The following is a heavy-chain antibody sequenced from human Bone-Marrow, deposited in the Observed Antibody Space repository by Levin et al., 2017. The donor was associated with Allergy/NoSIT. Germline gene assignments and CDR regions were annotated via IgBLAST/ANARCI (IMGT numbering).Heavy chain of an antibody. V-gene: IGHV3-74*01. CDR3: AREVEVFGIGAYY. Sequence: HAGGSLRLSCAASGFTFSRYWMHWVRQAPGTGLVWLARINGDGSVTNHADSVKGRFTVFRDNARNMVFLQMNSLRVEDTGVYFCAREVEVFGIGAYYWGQGALVTVSS. D-gene: IGHD3-16*01. CDR2: INGDGSVT. CDR1: GFTFSRYW. J-gene: IGHJ4*02.